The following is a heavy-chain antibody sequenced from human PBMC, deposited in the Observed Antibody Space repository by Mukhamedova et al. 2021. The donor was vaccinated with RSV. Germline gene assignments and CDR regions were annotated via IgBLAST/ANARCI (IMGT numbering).Heavy chain of an antibody. D-gene: IGHD5-12*01. V-gene: IGHV3-53*04. J-gene: IGHJ5*02. Sequence: VRQAPGKGLEWVSVIYSGGSTYYADSVKGRFTISRHNSKNTLCLQMNSLRAEDTAVYYCARDNRGYSGYRTGWFDPWGQGTLVTV. CDR3: ARDNRGYSGYRTGWFDP. CDR2: IYSGGST.